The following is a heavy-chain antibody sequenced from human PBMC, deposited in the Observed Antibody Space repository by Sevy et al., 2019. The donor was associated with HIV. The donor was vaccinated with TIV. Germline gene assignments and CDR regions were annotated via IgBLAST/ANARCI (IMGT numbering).Heavy chain of an antibody. J-gene: IGHJ3*02. V-gene: IGHV3-23*01. Sequence: GGSLRLSCAASGLTFSSYAMSWVRQAPGKGLEWVSAISGSGANTYYADSVKGRFTISRENSKNTLYLQMNSLRAEDTALYSCAKDRGGSYPNDAFDIWGQGTMVTVSS. CDR3: AKDRGGSYPNDAFDI. CDR1: GLTFSSYA. CDR2: ISGSGANT. D-gene: IGHD1-26*01.